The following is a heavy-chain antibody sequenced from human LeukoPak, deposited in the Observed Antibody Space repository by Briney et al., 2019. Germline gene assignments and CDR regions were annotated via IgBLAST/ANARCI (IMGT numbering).Heavy chain of an antibody. J-gene: IGHJ5*02. Sequence: GGSLRLSCAPSGFTFTIDGMHGGRQAPGKGVGWGAVISYDGSNKYYADSVKGRFTISRDNSKNTLYRHMNSLRARARPVYYCATGPSGYSNGDNWFDPWGQGTLVTVSA. CDR1: GFTFTIDG. CDR2: ISYDGSNK. V-gene: IGHV3-30*03. D-gene: IGHD6-19*01. CDR3: ATGPSGYSNGDNWFDP.